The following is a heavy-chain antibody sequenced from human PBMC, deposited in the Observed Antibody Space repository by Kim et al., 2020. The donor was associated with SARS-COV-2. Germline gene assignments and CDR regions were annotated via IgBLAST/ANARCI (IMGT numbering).Heavy chain of an antibody. V-gene: IGHV3-72*01. D-gene: IGHD2-2*01. CDR2: TRHKADSYTI. CDR3: ARLRWGEY. J-gene: IGHJ4*02. Sequence: GGSLRLSCVVSGFLVSDHHMDWVRQAPGKGLEWVGRTRHKADSYTIHYAASVKGRFFISRDEANNSLYLQMNSLKTEDTAVYFCARLRWGEYWGQGTLV. CDR1: GFLVSDHH.